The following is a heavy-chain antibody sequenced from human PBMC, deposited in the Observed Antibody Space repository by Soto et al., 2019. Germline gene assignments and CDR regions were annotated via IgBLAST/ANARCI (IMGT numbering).Heavy chain of an antibody. CDR2: IDGSGGGT. CDR1: GFTFSTYA. V-gene: IGHV3-23*01. Sequence: EVQLLESGGGLVQPGGSLRLSCAASGFTFSTYAMSWVRQAPGKGLEWVSGIDGSGGGTYYADSVKGRFAISRDNSKNTSKNTLYLQMNSLRAEDTAVYYCVLVGRQHDYCGQGTLVTVSS. J-gene: IGHJ4*02. CDR3: VLVGRQHDY.